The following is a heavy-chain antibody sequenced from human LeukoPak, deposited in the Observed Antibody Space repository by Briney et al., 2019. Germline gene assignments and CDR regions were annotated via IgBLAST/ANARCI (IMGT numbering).Heavy chain of an antibody. J-gene: IGHJ4*02. CDR3: AMCSGDSGYLNYFDY. D-gene: IGHD2-15*01. CDR2: IYPSDSDT. CDR1: GYRFTSYW. Sequence: GGSLRLSCKGPGYRFTSYWSGWVRQIPGKGLEWVGIIYPSDSDTTYSPSFQGQVTIQTAKSTSIAFLQCRSLQASATARDYCAMCSGDSGYLNYFDYWVRGTMVTVSS. V-gene: IGHV5-51*01.